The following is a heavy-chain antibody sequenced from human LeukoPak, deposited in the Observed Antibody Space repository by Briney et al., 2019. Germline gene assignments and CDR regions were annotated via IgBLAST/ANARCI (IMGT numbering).Heavy chain of an antibody. CDR1: GYTFTRHY. J-gene: IGHJ6*03. Sequence: GASVKVSCKASGYTFTRHYMNWVRQAPGQGLEWMGWISAYKGNTNYAQKFQDRVTMTTDTSTSTAYMELRSLRSDDTAVYYCAKASSSSLYYYYMDVWGKGTTVTVSS. D-gene: IGHD6-6*01. V-gene: IGHV1-18*04. CDR3: AKASSSSLYYYYMDV. CDR2: ISAYKGNT.